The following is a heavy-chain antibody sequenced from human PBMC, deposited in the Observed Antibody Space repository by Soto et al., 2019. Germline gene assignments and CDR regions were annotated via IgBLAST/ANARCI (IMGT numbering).Heavy chain of an antibody. Sequence: QVQLVQSGAEVKKPGSSVKVSCKASAGTFISYAISWVRQAPGQGLEWMGGIIPIFGTANYAQKFQGRVTITADESTSTAYMELRSRRSEDTAVYYCAREYYYGNCYYYGMDVWGQGTTVTVSS. D-gene: IGHD3-10*01. CDR2: IIPIFGTA. CDR1: AGTFISYA. V-gene: IGHV1-69*12. J-gene: IGHJ6*02. CDR3: AREYYYGNCYYYGMDV.